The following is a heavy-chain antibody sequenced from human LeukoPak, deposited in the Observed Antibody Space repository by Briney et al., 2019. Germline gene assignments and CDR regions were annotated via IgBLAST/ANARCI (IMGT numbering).Heavy chain of an antibody. D-gene: IGHD3-16*01. V-gene: IGHV3-30*04. CDR3: ARPGGYAFDM. CDR1: GFNFRSYA. Sequence: GGSLRLSCAASGFNFRSYAFHWVRQAPGKGPEGMAFDGTDTYYADSVKGRFTLSRDNSQNTLYLQMNSLRAADTAVYYCARPGGYAFDMWGQGTMVTVSS. CDR2: DGTDT. J-gene: IGHJ3*02.